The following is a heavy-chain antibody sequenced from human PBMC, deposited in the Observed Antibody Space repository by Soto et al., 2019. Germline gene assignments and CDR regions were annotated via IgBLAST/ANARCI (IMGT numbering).Heavy chain of an antibody. CDR2: IYYSGST. D-gene: IGHD3-10*01. Sequence: SETLSLTCTVSGGSISSGGYYWSWIRQHPGKGLEWIGYIYYSGSTYYNPSLKSRVTISVDTSKNQFSLKLSSVTAADTAVYYCARDGYYGSGSYRAFDIWGQGTMVTVSS. V-gene: IGHV4-31*03. CDR3: ARDGYYGSGSYRAFDI. J-gene: IGHJ3*02. CDR1: GGSISSGGYY.